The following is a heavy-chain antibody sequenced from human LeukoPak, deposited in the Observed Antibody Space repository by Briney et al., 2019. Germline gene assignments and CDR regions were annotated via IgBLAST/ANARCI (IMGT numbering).Heavy chain of an antibody. CDR2: IYSGGNT. Sequence: PGGSLRLSCAASGFPFSSIHMSWVRQAPGEGLEWVSVIYSGGNTYYGGSVQGRFTISRDNSKNTLYLQMNNLRAEDTAVYYCARDLGRDSFDIWGQGTKVTVSS. V-gene: IGHV3-53*01. CDR3: ARDLGRDSFDI. J-gene: IGHJ3*02. CDR1: GFPFSSIH. D-gene: IGHD2-15*01.